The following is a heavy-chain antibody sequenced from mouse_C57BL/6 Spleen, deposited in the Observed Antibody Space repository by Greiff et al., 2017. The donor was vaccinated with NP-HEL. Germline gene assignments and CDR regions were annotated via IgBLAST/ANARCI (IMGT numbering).Heavy chain of an antibody. CDR2: IWSGGST. CDR1: GFSLTSYG. CDR3: ARKWVYDGYPAWFAY. J-gene: IGHJ3*01. Sequence: VQLQQSGPGLVQPSQSLSITCTVSGFSLTSYGVHWVRQSPGKGLEWLGVIWSGGSTDYTAAFISRLSISKDNSKSQVFFKMNSLQADDTAIYYCARKWVYDGYPAWFAYWGQGTLVTVSA. V-gene: IGHV2-2*01. D-gene: IGHD2-3*01.